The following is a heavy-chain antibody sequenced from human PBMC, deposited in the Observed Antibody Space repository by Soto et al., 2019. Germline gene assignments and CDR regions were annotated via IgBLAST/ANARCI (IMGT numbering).Heavy chain of an antibody. Sequence: QVHLVQSGAEVKKPGASVKVSCKGSGYHFTTYGITWVRHAPGQGLEWMEWISAHNGNTDYAQKLQGRVTVTRDSSTRTAYMELRSLRSDDTAVYYCARGRYGDYWGQGALVTVSS. CDR3: ARGRYGDY. CDR2: ISAHNGNT. J-gene: IGHJ4*02. CDR1: GYHFTTYG. V-gene: IGHV1-18*01. D-gene: IGHD1-1*01.